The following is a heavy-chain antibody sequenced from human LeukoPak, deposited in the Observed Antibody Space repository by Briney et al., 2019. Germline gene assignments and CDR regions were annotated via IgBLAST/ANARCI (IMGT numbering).Heavy chain of an antibody. Sequence: SQTLSLTCTVSGGSISSGGYYWSWIRQHPGKGLEWIGYIYYSGSTYYNPSLKSRVTISVDTSKNQFSLKLSSVTAADTAVYYCAREHQCSSTSCGYWFDPWGQGTLVTVSS. D-gene: IGHD2-2*01. J-gene: IGHJ5*02. V-gene: IGHV4-31*03. CDR2: IYYSGST. CDR1: GGSISSGGYY. CDR3: AREHQCSSTSCGYWFDP.